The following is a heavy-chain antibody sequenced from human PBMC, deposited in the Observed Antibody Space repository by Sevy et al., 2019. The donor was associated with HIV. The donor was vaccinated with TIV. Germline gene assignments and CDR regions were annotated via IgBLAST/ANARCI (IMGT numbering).Heavy chain of an antibody. J-gene: IGHJ4*02. D-gene: IGHD6-6*01. CDR2: ISYDGSNK. V-gene: IGHV3-30*18. CDR1: GFTFSSYG. CDR3: AKDLAAHFDY. Sequence: GGSLRFSCAASGFTFSSYGMHWVRQAPGKGLEWVAVISYDGSNKYYADSVKGRFTISRDNSKNTLYLQMNSLRAEDTAVYYCAKDLAAHFDYWGQGTLVTVSS.